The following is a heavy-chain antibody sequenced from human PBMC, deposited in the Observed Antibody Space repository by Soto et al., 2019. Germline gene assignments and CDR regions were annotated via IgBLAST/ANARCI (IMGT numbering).Heavy chain of an antibody. J-gene: IGHJ4*02. D-gene: IGHD6-19*01. V-gene: IGHV3-30-3*01. CDR2: ISYDGSNK. CDR1: GFTFSSYA. Sequence: GGSLRLSCAASGFTFSSYAMHWVRQAPGKGLEWVAVISYDGSNKYYADSVKGRFTISRDNSKNTLYLQMNSLRAEDTAVYYCARSPRQWLVPFDYWGQGTLVTVSS. CDR3: ARSPRQWLVPFDY.